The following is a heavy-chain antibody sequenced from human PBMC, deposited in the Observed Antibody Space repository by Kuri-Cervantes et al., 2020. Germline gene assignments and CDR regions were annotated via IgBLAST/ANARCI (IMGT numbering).Heavy chain of an antibody. CDR3: ARSAGWLDP. Sequence: ETLSLTCAASGFTFSSYSMNWVRQAPGKGLEWVSYISSSGTSIYYADSVKGRFTMSRDNAKNSLYLQMNSLRAEDTAVYYCARSAGWLDPWGQGTLVTVSS. CDR1: GFTFSSYS. CDR2: ISSSGTSI. V-gene: IGHV3-48*04. J-gene: IGHJ5*02.